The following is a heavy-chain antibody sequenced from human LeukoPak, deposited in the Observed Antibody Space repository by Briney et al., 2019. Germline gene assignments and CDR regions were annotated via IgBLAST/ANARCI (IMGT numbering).Heavy chain of an antibody. J-gene: IGHJ5*02. CDR1: GFTFTNYW. V-gene: IGHV3-7*05. Sequence: GGSLRLSCAASGFTFTNYWMSWVRQAPGKGLEWVANIKEDGSRKEYVDSVKGRFTISRDNAKSSLYLEMSSLRAEDTAVYYCATYCTSGNCYLPTWSSGQGTLVTVSS. D-gene: IGHD2-2*01. CDR3: ATYCTSGNCYLPTWS. CDR2: IKEDGSRK.